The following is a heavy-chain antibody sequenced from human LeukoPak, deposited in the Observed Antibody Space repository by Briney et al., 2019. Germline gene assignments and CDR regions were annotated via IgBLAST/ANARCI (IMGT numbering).Heavy chain of an antibody. Sequence: PGGSLRLSCAASGFTFSSYSMNWVRQAPGKGLEWVSSISSSSSYIYYADSVKGRFTISRDNAKNSLYLQMNILRAEDTAVYYCARASSGPIDAFDIWGQGTMVTVSS. CDR1: GFTFSSYS. CDR3: ARASSGPIDAFDI. V-gene: IGHV3-21*01. J-gene: IGHJ3*02. D-gene: IGHD3-22*01. CDR2: ISSSSSYI.